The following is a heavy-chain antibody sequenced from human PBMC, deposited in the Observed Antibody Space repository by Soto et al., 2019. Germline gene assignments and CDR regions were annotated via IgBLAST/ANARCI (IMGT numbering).Heavy chain of an antibody. Sequence: QVQLVQSGAEVKKPGSSVKVSCKASGGTFSSYAISWVRQAPGQGLEWMGGIIPIFGTPHYAQKFQGRVTIIAEESTSTAYMELSSLGSEETGVYYCGRDREIGISGVGGGDAFDIWGQGTMVTVSS. CDR1: GGTFSSYA. CDR2: IIPIFGTP. J-gene: IGHJ3*02. V-gene: IGHV1-69*01. CDR3: GRDREIGISGVGGGDAFDI. D-gene: IGHD3-3*01.